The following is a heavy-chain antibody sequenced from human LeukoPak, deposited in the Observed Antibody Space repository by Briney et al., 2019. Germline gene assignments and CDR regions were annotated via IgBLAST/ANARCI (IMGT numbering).Heavy chain of an antibody. Sequence: PSETLSLTCTVSGGSISSGSYYWSWLRQPAGKGLEWIVRIYTSGSTNYNPSLKSRVTISVDTSKNPFSLKLSSVTAADTAVYYCARARLIFDIWGQGTMVTVSS. D-gene: IGHD3-16*01. CDR2: IYTSGST. CDR1: GGSISSGSYY. V-gene: IGHV4-61*02. J-gene: IGHJ3*02. CDR3: ARARLIFDI.